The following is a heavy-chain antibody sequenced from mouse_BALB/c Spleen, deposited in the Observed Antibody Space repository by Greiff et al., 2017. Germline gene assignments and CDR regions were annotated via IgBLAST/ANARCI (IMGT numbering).Heavy chain of an antibody. J-gene: IGHJ1*01. V-gene: IGHV5-6-4*01. CDR2: ISSGGSYT. CDR1: GFTFSSYT. Sequence: EVKLMESGGGLVKPGGSLKLSCAASGFTFSSYTMSWVRQTPEKRLEWVATISSGGSYTYYPDSVKGRFTISRDNAKNTLYLQMSSLKSEDTAMYYCTRDYGYDDGDWYFDVWGAGTTVTVSS. D-gene: IGHD2-2*01. CDR3: TRDYGYDDGDWYFDV.